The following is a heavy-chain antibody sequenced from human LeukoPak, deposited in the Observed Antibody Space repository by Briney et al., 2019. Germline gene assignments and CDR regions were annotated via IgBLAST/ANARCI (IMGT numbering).Heavy chain of an antibody. V-gene: IGHV3-7*04. CDR3: ARPAIAGDFDY. CDR2: IKQDGSDK. Sequence: GGSLRLSCAASGFTFSSYWMSWVRQAPGKGLEWVANIKQDGSDKYYLGSVKGRFTISRDNAKNSLYLQMDSLRAEDTAVYYCARPAIAGDFDYWGQGTLVTVSS. J-gene: IGHJ4*02. CDR1: GFTFSSYW. D-gene: IGHD6-13*01.